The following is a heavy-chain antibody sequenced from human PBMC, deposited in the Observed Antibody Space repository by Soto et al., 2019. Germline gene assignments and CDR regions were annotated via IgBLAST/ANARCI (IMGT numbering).Heavy chain of an antibody. Sequence: QVQLQESGPGLVKPSETLSLTCTVSGGSINNHYWSWIRQPPGQGLEWIGYIYYSGSTNYNPSLKXRVTXSVXTSXXXFSXKLSSLTAADTAIYYCARANWFFDYWGQGTLVTVSS. V-gene: IGHV4-59*11. D-gene: IGHD7-27*01. CDR1: GGSINNHY. J-gene: IGHJ4*02. CDR2: IYYSGST. CDR3: ARANWFFDY.